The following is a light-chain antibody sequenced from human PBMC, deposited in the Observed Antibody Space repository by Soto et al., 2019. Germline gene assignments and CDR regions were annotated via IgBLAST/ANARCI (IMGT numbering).Light chain of an antibody. J-gene: IGKJ1*01. CDR1: QSVSSN. V-gene: IGKV3-15*01. CDR3: QQYNNWPRGT. Sequence: IVVRESPATVSVSPGERATLSCRASQSVSSNLAWYQQKPGQAPRLLIYGASTRATGIPARFSGSGSGTEFTLTISSLQSEDFAVYYCQQYNNWPRGTLGQGTKV. CDR2: GAS.